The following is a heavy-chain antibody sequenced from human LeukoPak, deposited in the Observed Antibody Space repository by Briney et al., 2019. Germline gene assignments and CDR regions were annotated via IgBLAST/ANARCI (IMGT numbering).Heavy chain of an antibody. J-gene: IGHJ4*02. CDR1: GYTLTELS. V-gene: IGHV1-24*01. Sequence: ASVKVSCKVSGYTLTELSMHWVRQAPGKGLEWMGGFDPEDGETIYAQKFQGRVTMTEDTSTDTAYMELSSLRSEDTAVYYCATSSSGFYYFDYWGLGTLVTVSS. CDR3: ATSSSGFYYFDY. D-gene: IGHD3-10*01. CDR2: FDPEDGET.